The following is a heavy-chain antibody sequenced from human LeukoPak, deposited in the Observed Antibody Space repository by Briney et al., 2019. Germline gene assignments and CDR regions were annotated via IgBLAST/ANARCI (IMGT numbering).Heavy chain of an antibody. Sequence: QPGGSLRLSCVASAFTFSNYWMTWVRQAPGKGLEWVSNIKQDASEKYYVDSVKGRFTISRDNAKNSLYLLMNSLRAEDTAVYYCARDRDVLTYWGQGTLVTVSS. CDR3: ARDRDVLTY. CDR2: IKQDASEK. V-gene: IGHV3-7*01. J-gene: IGHJ4*02. D-gene: IGHD3-9*01. CDR1: AFTFSNYW.